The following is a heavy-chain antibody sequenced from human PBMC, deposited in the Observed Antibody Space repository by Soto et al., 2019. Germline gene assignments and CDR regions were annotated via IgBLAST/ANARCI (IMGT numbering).Heavy chain of an antibody. Sequence: SLRLSCAASGFTFSSHGMHWVRQAPGKGLEWVAVIWYDGSNKYYADSVKGRFTISRDNSKDILNLQMNSLRAADTAVYYCAREVSLRDYDFWSGHFDYWGQGTLVTVSS. J-gene: IGHJ4*02. CDR2: IWYDGSNK. CDR3: AREVSLRDYDFWSGHFDY. CDR1: GFTFSSHG. V-gene: IGHV3-33*01. D-gene: IGHD3-3*01.